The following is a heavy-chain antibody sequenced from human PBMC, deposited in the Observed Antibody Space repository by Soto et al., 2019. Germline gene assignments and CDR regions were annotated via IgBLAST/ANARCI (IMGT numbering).Heavy chain of an antibody. CDR2: IYYSGST. CDR3: ARGRGPRDAFDI. Sequence: GSLRLSCTVSGGSVSSGSYYWSWIRQPPGKGLEWIGYIYYSGSTNYNPSLKSRVTISVDMSKNQFSLKLSSVTAADTAVYYCARGRGPRDAFDIWGQGTMVTVSS. D-gene: IGHD3-16*01. CDR1: GGSVSSGSYY. V-gene: IGHV4-61*01. J-gene: IGHJ3*02.